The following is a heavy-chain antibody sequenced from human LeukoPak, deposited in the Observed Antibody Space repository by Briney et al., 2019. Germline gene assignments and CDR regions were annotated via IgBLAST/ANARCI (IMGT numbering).Heavy chain of an antibody. Sequence: GGSLRLSCAASGFTFSSYSMTWVRQTPGKGLEWVSGISDSGDSTYYANSVKGRFTISRDNSRNTLYLEMNSLRAEDTAVYYCTKWSGFGNDWGQGTLVTVSS. J-gene: IGHJ4*02. D-gene: IGHD3-10*01. CDR1: GFTFSSYS. CDR2: ISDSGDST. V-gene: IGHV3-23*01. CDR3: TKWSGFGND.